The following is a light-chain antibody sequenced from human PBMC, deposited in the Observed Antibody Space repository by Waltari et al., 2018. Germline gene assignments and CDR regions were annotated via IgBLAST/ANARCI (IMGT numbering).Light chain of an antibody. CDR1: QSLVNSDDGYTY. J-gene: IGKJ2*01. CDR2: LLG. CDR3: MQRLEFPYT. V-gene: IGKV2-40*01. Sequence: IVMTQTPLSLPVTPGEPASISCRSSQSLVNSDDGYTYLDWFVQKPGQSPQLLMYLLGYGASGVPDRFRGGGSGRNFSLQISRVEADDVGVYDCMQRLEFPYTFGRGTRL.